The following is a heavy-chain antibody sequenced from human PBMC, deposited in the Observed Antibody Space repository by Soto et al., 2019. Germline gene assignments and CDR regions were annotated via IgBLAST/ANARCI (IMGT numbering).Heavy chain of an antibody. CDR3: ARAPFNHENNAIYSDFDS. J-gene: IGHJ4*02. V-gene: IGHV4-31*01. CDR2: IDYSGVT. CDR1: GASIRSSGYY. Sequence: QVQLQESGPGLVEPSQTLSLNCTVSGASIRSSGYYWSWIRQHPKKGLEWIGYIDYSGVTYYNPSLKSPFIISVDTSQNKLSIKVRSMTAADTAVYYCARAPFNHENNAIYSDFDSWGQGILVPVSS. D-gene: IGHD2-21*01.